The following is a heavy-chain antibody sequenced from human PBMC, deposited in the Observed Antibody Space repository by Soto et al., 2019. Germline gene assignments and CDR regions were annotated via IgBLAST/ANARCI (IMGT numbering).Heavy chain of an antibody. V-gene: IGHV3-23*01. Sequence: GGSLRLSCAVSGFTFSSYAMSWVRQTPGKGLEWVSTISGSGDRAYYADSVKGRFTISRDNSKNTLSLQMNSLRAEDTAVYNCAKTAFCGGDCNSGPFDHWGQGTLVTVSS. CDR3: AKTAFCGGDCNSGPFDH. CDR1: GFTFSSYA. CDR2: ISGSGDRA. J-gene: IGHJ4*02. D-gene: IGHD2-21*02.